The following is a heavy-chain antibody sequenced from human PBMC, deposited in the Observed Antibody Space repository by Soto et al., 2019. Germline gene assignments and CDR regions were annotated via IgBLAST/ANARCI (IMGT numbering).Heavy chain of an antibody. J-gene: IGHJ4*02. V-gene: IGHV3-21*06. CDR1: GFTFSSYT. CDR3: ARGYGNLAY. Sequence: EVQLVESGGGLVKPGGSLRLSCAASGFTFSSYTMNWVRQAPGKGLEWVSSISSSSNYIYYVDSVKGRFTISRDNAKNSLYLQMNSLSAEDTAVYYCARGYGNLAYWGQGTLVTVCS. D-gene: IGHD4-17*01. CDR2: ISSSSNYI.